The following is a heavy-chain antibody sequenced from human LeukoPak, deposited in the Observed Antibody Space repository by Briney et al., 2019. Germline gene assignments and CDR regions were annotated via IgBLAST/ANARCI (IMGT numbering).Heavy chain of an antibody. CDR2: ISYDGSNK. CDR1: GFTFSSYA. Sequence: GGSLRLSCAASGFTFSSYAMHWVRQAPGEGLEWVAVISYDGSNKYYADSVKGRFTISRDNSKNTLYLQMNSLRAEDTAVYYCVRDLGGRSGHWGQGTLVTVSS. CDR3: VRDLGGRSGH. J-gene: IGHJ4*02. V-gene: IGHV3-30-3*01. D-gene: IGHD3-16*01.